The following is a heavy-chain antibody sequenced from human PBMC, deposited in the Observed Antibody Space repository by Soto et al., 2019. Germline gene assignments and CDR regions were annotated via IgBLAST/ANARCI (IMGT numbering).Heavy chain of an antibody. D-gene: IGHD3-16*01. J-gene: IGHJ4*02. CDR3: AREGGSPPYFDY. CDR1: GGSISSYY. V-gene: IGHV4-59*01. CDR2: IYYSGST. Sequence: QVQLQESGPGLVKPSETLSLTCTVSGGSISSYYWSWIRQPPGKGLEWIGYIYYSGSTNYNPSLKRRVTISVNTAKNQFSLELSPVTAADTAVYYCAREGGSPPYFDYWGQGTLVTVSS.